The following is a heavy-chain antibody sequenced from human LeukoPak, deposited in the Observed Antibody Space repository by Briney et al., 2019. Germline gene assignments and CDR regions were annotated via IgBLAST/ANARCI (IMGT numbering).Heavy chain of an antibody. Sequence: LPGGSLRLSCAASGFTFSSYWMHWVRQAPGKGLVWVSRINSDGSSTSYADSVKGRFTISRDTAKNTLYLQMNSLRAEDTAVYYCARGYSSGWYRGFDYWGQGTLVTVSS. CDR2: INSDGSST. CDR1: GFTFSSYW. V-gene: IGHV3-74*01. J-gene: IGHJ4*02. D-gene: IGHD6-19*01. CDR3: ARGYSSGWYRGFDY.